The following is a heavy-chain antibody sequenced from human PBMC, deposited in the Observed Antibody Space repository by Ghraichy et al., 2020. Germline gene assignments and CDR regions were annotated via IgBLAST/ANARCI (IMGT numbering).Heavy chain of an antibody. D-gene: IGHD3-10*01. CDR2: ISYSGST. J-gene: IGHJ6*02. CDR3: ARWGGGMDV. Sequence: SETLSLTCTVSGGSVSSGNYYWSWIRQPPGKGLEWIGHISYSGSTNCNPSLRSRVTISVDRSKNQFSLKLSFVTAADTAVYYCARWGGGMDVWGQGTTVTVSS. CDR1: GGSVSSGNYY. V-gene: IGHV4-61*01.